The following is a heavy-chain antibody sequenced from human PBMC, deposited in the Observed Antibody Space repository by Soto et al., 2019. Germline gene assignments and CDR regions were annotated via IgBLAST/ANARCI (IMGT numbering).Heavy chain of an antibody. Sequence: SVKVSCKASGGTFSSYAISWVRQAPGQGLEWMGGIIPIFGTANYAQKFQGRVTITADESTSTAYMELSSLRSEDTAVYYCARTYTIFGVVTPYNWFDPWGQGTLVTV. CDR2: IIPIFGTA. J-gene: IGHJ5*02. CDR1: GGTFSSYA. V-gene: IGHV1-69*13. CDR3: ARTYTIFGVVTPYNWFDP. D-gene: IGHD3-3*01.